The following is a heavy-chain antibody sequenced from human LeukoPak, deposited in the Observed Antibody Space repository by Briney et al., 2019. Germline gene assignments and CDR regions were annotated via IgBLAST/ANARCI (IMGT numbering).Heavy chain of an antibody. CDR2: IHYSGST. V-gene: IGHV4-39*01. Sequence: PGGSLRLSCAASGFTVSSNYMSWVRQPPGKGLEWIGSIHYSGSTYYNPSLKSRVTISVDTSKNQFSLKLSSVTAADTAVYYCARGALGLYCSSTSCYTAAFDIWGQGTMVTVSS. CDR3: ARGALGLYCSSTSCYTAAFDI. J-gene: IGHJ3*02. D-gene: IGHD2-2*02. CDR1: GFTVSSNY.